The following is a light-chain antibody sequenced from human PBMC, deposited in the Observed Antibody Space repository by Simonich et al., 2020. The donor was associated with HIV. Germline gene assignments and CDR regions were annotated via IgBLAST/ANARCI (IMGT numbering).Light chain of an antibody. V-gene: IGKV3-15*01. Sequence: EIVMTQSPATLSVSPGERATLSCRASQSVSSNLAWYQQKPGQAPLLLIYGASTRATGIPARCSGSGSGTEFNLTISSRQSEDSAVYYCQQYNNWPSPFTFGPGTKVDIK. CDR3: QQYNNWPSPFT. CDR2: GAS. CDR1: QSVSSN. J-gene: IGKJ3*01.